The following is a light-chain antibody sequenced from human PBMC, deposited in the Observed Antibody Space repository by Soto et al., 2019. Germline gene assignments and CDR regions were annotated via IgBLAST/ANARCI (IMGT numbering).Light chain of an antibody. J-gene: IGKJ2*01. CDR2: GAS. V-gene: IGKV1-39*01. CDR1: QNINNH. Sequence: DIQMTQSPSSLSGSVGDRVTITCRPSQNINNHLNWYQQKPGRAPKLLICGASTLQSGVPSRFSGSGSGTDFTLTIASLQPEDFATYFCQQTYSSPPGTFGQGTKLDI. CDR3: QQTYSSPPGT.